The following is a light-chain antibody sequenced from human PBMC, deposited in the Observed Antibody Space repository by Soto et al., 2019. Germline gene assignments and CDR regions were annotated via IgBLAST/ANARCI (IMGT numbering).Light chain of an antibody. V-gene: IGLV2-11*01. J-gene: IGLJ1*01. CDR1: SSDVGGYNY. CDR3: CSYAGSYTYV. CDR2: DVS. Sequence: QSALTQPRSVSGSPGQSVTISCTGTSSDVGGYNYVSWYQQHPGKAPKFMIYDVSQRPSGVPARFSGSKSDNTASLTISGLQAEDEADYYCCSYAGSYTYVFGTGTKVTVL.